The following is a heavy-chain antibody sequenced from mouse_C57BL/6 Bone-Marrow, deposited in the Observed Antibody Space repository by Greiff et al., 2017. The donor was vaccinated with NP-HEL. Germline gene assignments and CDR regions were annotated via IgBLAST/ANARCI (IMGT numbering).Heavy chain of an antibody. D-gene: IGHD2-4*01. Sequence: VQLQQSGPGLVKPSQSLSLTCSVTGYSITSGYYWNWIRQFPGNKLEWMGYISYDGSNNYNPSLKNRISITRDTSKNQFFLKLNSVTTEDTATYYCARRVYYDYDVSYAMDYWGQGTSVTVSS. CDR1: GYSITSGYY. CDR3: ARRVYYDYDVSYAMDY. J-gene: IGHJ4*01. CDR2: ISYDGSN. V-gene: IGHV3-6*01.